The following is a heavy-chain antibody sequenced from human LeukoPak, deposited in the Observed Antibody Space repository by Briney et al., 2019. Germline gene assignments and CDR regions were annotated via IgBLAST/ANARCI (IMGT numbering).Heavy chain of an antibody. CDR1: GYTFTDYY. Sequence: ASVKVSCKASGYTFTDYYMHWVRQAPGQGLEWMGWINPNSGGTNYAQNFKGRVTMTRDTSNNTAYMKLSRLRSDDAAVYYCARVVDDWDYFDYWGQGTLVTVSS. D-gene: IGHD2-15*01. CDR2: INPNSGGT. V-gene: IGHV1-2*02. CDR3: ARVVDDWDYFDY. J-gene: IGHJ4*02.